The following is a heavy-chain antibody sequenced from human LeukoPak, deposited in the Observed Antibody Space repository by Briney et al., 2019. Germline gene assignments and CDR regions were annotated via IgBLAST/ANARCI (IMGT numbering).Heavy chain of an antibody. D-gene: IGHD4-17*01. CDR3: ARDDYGDLYYFDY. CDR2: IYYSGST. Sequence: SETLSLICTVSGGSISSSSYYWGWIRQPPGKGLEWIGSIYYSGSTYYNQSPKSRVTISVDTSKNQFSLKLSSVTAADTAVYYCARDDYGDLYYFDYWGQGALVTVAS. CDR1: GGSISSSSYY. V-gene: IGHV4-39*07. J-gene: IGHJ4*02.